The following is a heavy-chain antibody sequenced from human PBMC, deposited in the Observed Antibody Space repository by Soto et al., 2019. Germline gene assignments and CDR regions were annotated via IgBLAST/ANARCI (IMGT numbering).Heavy chain of an antibody. CDR3: ATGRYGSGSYYNWQLFDY. Sequence: GASVKVSCKVSGYTFTSYGISWVRQAPGQGLEWMGWISAYNGNTNYAQKLQGRVTMTTDTSTSTAYMELSSLRSEDTAVYYCATGRYGSGSYYNWQLFDYWGQGTLVTVSS. J-gene: IGHJ4*02. V-gene: IGHV1-18*01. CDR1: GYTFTSYG. CDR2: ISAYNGNT. D-gene: IGHD3-10*01.